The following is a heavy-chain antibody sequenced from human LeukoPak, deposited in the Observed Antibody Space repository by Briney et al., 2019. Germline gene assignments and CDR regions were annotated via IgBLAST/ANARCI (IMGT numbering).Heavy chain of an antibody. CDR2: IIPIFGTA. Sequence: SVKVSCKASGGTFSSYAISWVRQAPGQGLEWMGGIIPIFGTANYAQKFQGRVTITADKSTSTACMELSSLRSEDTAVYYCASSSSSWSQYYFDYWGQGTLVTVSS. CDR3: ASSSSSWSQYYFDY. V-gene: IGHV1-69*06. D-gene: IGHD6-13*01. CDR1: GGTFSSYA. J-gene: IGHJ4*02.